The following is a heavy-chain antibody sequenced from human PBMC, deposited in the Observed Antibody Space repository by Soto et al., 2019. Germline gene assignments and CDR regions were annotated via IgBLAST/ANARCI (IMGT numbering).Heavy chain of an antibody. J-gene: IGHJ6*03. Sequence: EVQLLESGGGLVQPGGSLRLSCAASGFTFSSYAMSWVRQAPGKGLEWVSAISGSGGSTYYADSVKGRFTISRDNSKNTLYLQMNSLRAEDAAVYYCAKTAPDPEGYYYYYYYMDVWGKGTTVTVSS. CDR1: GFTFSSYA. CDR2: ISGSGGST. D-gene: IGHD5-18*01. CDR3: AKTAPDPEGYYYYYYYMDV. V-gene: IGHV3-23*01.